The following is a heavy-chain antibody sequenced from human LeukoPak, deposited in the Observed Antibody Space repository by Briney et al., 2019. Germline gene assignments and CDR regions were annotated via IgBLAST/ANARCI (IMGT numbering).Heavy chain of an antibody. Sequence: GGSLRLSCAASGSTFGSYWMHWVRQAPGKGLLWVSRVSPDGSSTHYADSVKGRFTISRDNAKNTLYLQMNSLRAEDTAVYYCARRLTGSSGFYYFDYWGQGTLVTVSS. CDR2: VSPDGSST. D-gene: IGHD6-19*01. CDR1: GSTFGSYW. CDR3: ARRLTGSSGFYYFDY. V-gene: IGHV3-74*01. J-gene: IGHJ4*02.